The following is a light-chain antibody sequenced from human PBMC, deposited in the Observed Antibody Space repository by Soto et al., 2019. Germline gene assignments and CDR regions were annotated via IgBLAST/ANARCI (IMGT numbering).Light chain of an antibody. CDR3: QQLNSYRT. CDR1: QGISSY. Sequence: IQLTQSPSSLSASVGDRVTITCRASQGISSYLAWYQQKPGKAPKLLIYAASTLQSGVPSRFSGSGSGTDFTLTTSSLQPEDFATYYCQQLNSYRTFGQGTKVDIK. V-gene: IGKV1-9*01. J-gene: IGKJ1*01. CDR2: AAS.